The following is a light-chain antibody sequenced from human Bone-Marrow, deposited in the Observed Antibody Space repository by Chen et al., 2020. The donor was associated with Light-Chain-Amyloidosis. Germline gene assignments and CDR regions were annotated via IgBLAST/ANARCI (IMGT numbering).Light chain of an antibody. V-gene: IGLV4-69*01. J-gene: IGLJ2*01. CDR2: VNQDGTQ. Sequence: QLVLTRSPSASASLGASVKLTCILSNGHRTSPIAWHQRQPGKGPRYLMLVNQDGTQTKGDGIPDRFSGSSSRAERYLTISSLRSEDEADYYCQTWGSGFHVLFGGGTRLSVL. CDR3: QTWGSGFHVL. CDR1: NGHRTSP.